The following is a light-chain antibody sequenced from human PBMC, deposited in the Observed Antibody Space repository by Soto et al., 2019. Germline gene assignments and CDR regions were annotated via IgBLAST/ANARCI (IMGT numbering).Light chain of an antibody. CDR3: QQNNRYPYT. J-gene: IGKJ2*01. CDR1: QSIGSW. CDR2: KAS. Sequence: DIQLTQSPSTLSASVGDRVTISCRASQSIGSWLAWYQQKPGKAPKLLIYKASTLKSGVPSRFSGSESGTDFTLTISSLQPDDFATYYCQQNNRYPYTFGQGTKLEIK. V-gene: IGKV1-5*03.